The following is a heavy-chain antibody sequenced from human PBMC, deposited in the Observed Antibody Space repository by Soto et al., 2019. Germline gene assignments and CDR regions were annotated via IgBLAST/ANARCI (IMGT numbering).Heavy chain of an antibody. CDR2: INHSGST. J-gene: IGHJ3*02. D-gene: IGHD5-12*01. CDR3: ARGGNGYDAFDI. V-gene: IGHV4-34*01. CDR1: GGPFSGYY. Sequence: SETLSLTCAVYGGPFSGYYWSWIRQPPGKGLEWIGEINHSGSTNYNPSLKSRVTISVDTSKNQFSLKLSSVTAADTAVYYCARGGNGYDAFDIWGQGTMVTVS.